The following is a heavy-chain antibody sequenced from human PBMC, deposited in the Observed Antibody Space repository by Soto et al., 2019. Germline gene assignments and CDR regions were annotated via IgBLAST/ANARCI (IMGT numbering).Heavy chain of an antibody. V-gene: IGHV1-3*01. CDR2: INAGNGNT. CDR3: TRSALRPFGGLIGPFDY. Sequence: ASVKVSCKASGYTFTSYAMHWVRQAPGQRLEWMGWINAGNGNTKYSQKFQGRVTITRDTSASTAYMELSSLRSEDTAVYYCTRSALRPFGGLIGPFDYWGQGTLVTVSS. D-gene: IGHD3-16*02. J-gene: IGHJ4*02. CDR1: GYTFTSYA.